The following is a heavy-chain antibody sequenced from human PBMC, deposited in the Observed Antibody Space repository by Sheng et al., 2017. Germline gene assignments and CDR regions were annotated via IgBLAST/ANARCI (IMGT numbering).Heavy chain of an antibody. V-gene: IGHV4-39*07. D-gene: IGHD3-9*01. J-gene: IGHJ4*01. CDR2: IYYSGST. Sequence: QLQLQESGPGLVKPSETLSLTCTVSGGSISSSSYYWGWIRQPPGKGLEWIGSIYYSGSTYYNPSLKSRVTISVDTSKNQFSLKLSSVTAADTAVYYCARDQSSFDWLLSLYYFVLLGPRNPWSPSP. CDR3: ARDQSSFDWLLSLYYFVL. CDR1: GGSISSSSYY.